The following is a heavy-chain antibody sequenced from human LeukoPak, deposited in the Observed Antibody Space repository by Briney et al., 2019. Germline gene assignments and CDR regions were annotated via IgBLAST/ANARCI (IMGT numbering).Heavy chain of an antibody. CDR1: GFTFSSYA. D-gene: IGHD6-13*01. CDR2: ISSNGGST. V-gene: IGHV3-64*01. CDR3: ARDPGSFPGYYFDY. Sequence: PGRSLRLSCAASGFTFSSYAMHWVRQAPGKGLEYVSAISSNGGSTYYANSVKGRFTISRDNSKNTLYLQMGSLRAEDMAVYYCARDPGSFPGYYFDYWGQGTLVTVSS. J-gene: IGHJ4*02.